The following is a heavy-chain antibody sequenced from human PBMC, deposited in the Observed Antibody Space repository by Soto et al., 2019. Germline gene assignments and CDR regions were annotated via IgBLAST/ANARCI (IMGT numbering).Heavy chain of an antibody. CDR2: ISFDGRKK. D-gene: IGHD3-9*01. V-gene: IGHV3-30*04. CDR1: GFNFTYNA. Sequence: QEQLVEPGGGVVRPGKSLRLSCEASGFNFTYNAMHWVRQAPGKGRAWAAVISFDGRKKFYARSGKGRFTISRDNSKNTLYLQINHLGPGDTAVYYWARDWLRRDDILTPSWNFNLWGQGTLVTAS. CDR3: ARDWLRRDDILTPSWNFNL. J-gene: IGHJ2*01.